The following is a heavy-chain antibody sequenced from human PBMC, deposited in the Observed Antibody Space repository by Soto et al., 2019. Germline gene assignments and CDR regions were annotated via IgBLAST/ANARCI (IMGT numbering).Heavy chain of an antibody. D-gene: IGHD6-6*01. CDR3: ARGSSSNNYGMDV. Sequence: SDTLSLTCAVYGGTFSGYYWSWIRQPPGKGLECIGEINHSGSTTYNPSLKSRVTISVDTSKNQFSLNLSSVTAADTAVYYCARGSSSNNYGMDVWGQGTTVTVSS. V-gene: IGHV4-34*01. CDR2: INHSGST. CDR1: GGTFSGYY. J-gene: IGHJ6*02.